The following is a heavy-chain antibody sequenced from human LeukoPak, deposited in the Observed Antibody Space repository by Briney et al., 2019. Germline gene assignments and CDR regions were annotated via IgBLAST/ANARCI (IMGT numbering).Heavy chain of an antibody. J-gene: IGHJ5*02. V-gene: IGHV4-4*07. D-gene: IGHD5-12*01. CDR1: GGSISSYY. CDR3: ARDNLRGYSGYHYWGYTRFDL. Sequence: SETLSLTCTVSGGSISSYYWSWVRQPAGKGLEWIWRIYISGSSNYNPSPKSRVTMSVDPSKNQFSLKLSSVTAADTAVSYCARDNLRGYSGYHYWGYTRFDLWGQGGLVTVS. CDR2: IYISGSS.